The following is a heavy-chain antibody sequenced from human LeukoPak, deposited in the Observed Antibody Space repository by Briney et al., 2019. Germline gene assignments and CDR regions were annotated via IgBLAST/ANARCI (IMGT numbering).Heavy chain of an antibody. CDR2: IYTSGST. CDR1: GGSISSYY. V-gene: IGHV4-4*07. J-gene: IGHJ4*02. CDR3: ARGTRYCTNGVCYPPPFDY. Sequence: PSETLSLTCTVSGGSISSYYWSWIRQPAGKGLEWMGRIYTSGSTNYNPSLKSRVTMSVDTSKNQFSLKLSSVTAADTAVYYCARGTRYCTNGVCYPPPFDYWGQGNLVTVSS. D-gene: IGHD2-8*01.